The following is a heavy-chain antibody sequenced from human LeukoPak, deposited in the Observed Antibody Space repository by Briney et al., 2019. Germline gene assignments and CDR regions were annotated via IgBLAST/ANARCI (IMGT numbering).Heavy chain of an antibody. J-gene: IGHJ4*02. CDR2: IYPGDSDT. CDR3: ARQGGYYVFDY. Sequence: GGSLKISCKGSGYGFTSYWIGWVRQMPGKGLAWMGIIYPGDSDTRYSPSFQGQVTISGDKAIITADRQWSSQKTSDTARYYCARQGGYYVFDYRGQGTQVTVAS. V-gene: IGHV5-51*01. CDR1: GYGFTSYW. D-gene: IGHD4-17*01.